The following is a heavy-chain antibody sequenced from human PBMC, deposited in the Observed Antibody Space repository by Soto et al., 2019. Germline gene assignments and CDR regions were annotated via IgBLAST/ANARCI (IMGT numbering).Heavy chain of an antibody. D-gene: IGHD4-17*01. V-gene: IGHV4-39*01. Sequence: QLKLQESGPGLVKPSETLSLTCTVSGGSIISSSYYWCWIRQPPGKGLEWIGRIYYSGSTYYNPLLQSRVTISVDTSKNQFSLKLSSVTAADTDVYYCASYYGDLNSYHFYYWGQGTLVTGSS. CDR1: GGSIISSSYY. J-gene: IGHJ4*02. CDR3: ASYYGDLNSYHFYY. CDR2: IYYSGST.